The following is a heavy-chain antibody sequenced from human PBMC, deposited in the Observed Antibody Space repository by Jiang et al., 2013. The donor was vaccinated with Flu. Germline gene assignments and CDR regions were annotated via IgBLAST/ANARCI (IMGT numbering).Heavy chain of an antibody. CDR2: IYYSGST. V-gene: IGHV4-59*01. J-gene: IGHJ6*02. CDR3: ARGSYIVATGNYGMDV. D-gene: IGHD5-12*01. Sequence: GSGLVKPSETLSLTCTVSGGSISSYYWSWIRQPPGKGLEWIGYIYYSGSTNYNPSLKSRVTISVDTSKNQFSLKLSSVTAADTAVYYCARGSYIVATGNYGMDVWGQGTTVTVSS. CDR1: GGSISSYY.